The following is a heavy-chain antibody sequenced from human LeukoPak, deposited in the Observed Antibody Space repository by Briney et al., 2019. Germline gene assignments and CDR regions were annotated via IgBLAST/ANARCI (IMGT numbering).Heavy chain of an antibody. CDR1: EITLSSYG. J-gene: IGHJ5*02. CDR3: AKDPYCSGGSCYWFDP. V-gene: IGHV3-23*01. Sequence: PGGSLRLSCAASEITLSSYGVSWVRQAPGKGLEWLSAISFSAGTTYYADSVKGRFTISRDNSKNTLYLQMNSLRAEDTAVYYCAKDPYCSGGSCYWFDPWGQGTLVTVSS. D-gene: IGHD2-15*01. CDR2: ISFSAGTT.